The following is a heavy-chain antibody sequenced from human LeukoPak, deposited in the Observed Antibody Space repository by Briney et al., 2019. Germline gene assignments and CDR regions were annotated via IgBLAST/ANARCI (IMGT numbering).Heavy chain of an antibody. Sequence: ASVKVSCKASGYTFPSYFMHWVRQAPGQGLEWMGIINPTGGSTTYAQKFQGRVTMTRVTSTSTVYMELSSLRSDNTAVYYCARTAARRFDYWGQGTLVTVSS. J-gene: IGHJ4*02. CDR2: INPTGGST. CDR1: GYTFPSYF. V-gene: IGHV1-46*01. CDR3: ARTAARRFDY. D-gene: IGHD6-6*01.